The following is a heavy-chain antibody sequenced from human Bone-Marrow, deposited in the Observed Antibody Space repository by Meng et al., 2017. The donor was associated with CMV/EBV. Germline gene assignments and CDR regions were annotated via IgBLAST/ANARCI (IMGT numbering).Heavy chain of an antibody. CDR3: ARGGATITMVRGVIITDDIPY. Sequence: SETLSLTCTVSGGSISSYYWSWIRQPAGKGLEWIGRIYTSGSTNYNPTLKSRVTMSVDTSKNQFSLKLSSVTAADTAVYYWARGGATITMVRGVIITDDIPYWGQGTLVTVSS. D-gene: IGHD3-10*01. J-gene: IGHJ4*02. V-gene: IGHV4-4*07. CDR1: GGSISSYY. CDR2: IYTSGST.